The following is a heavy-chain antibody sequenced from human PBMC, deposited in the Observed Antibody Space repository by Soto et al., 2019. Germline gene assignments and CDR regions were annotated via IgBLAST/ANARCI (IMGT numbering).Heavy chain of an antibody. CDR3: ARHTPAISISDH. V-gene: IGHV4-61*08. D-gene: IGHD2-15*01. CDR2: IYYSGST. CDR1: GGSISSGGYY. Sequence: SETLSLTCTVSGGSISSGGYYWSWMRQHPGKGLEWIGYIYYSGSTNYNPSLKSRVTISVDTSKNQFSLKLSSVTAADTAVYYCARHTPAISISDHWGQGTLVTVSS. J-gene: IGHJ4*02.